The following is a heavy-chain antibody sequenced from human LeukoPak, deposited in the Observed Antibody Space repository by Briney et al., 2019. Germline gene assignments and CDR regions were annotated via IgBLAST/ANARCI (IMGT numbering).Heavy chain of an antibody. CDR1: GYTFTNYY. J-gene: IGHJ4*02. Sequence: ASVKVSCKASGYTFTNYYMHWVRQAPGQGLEWMGIINPSGGSTIYAQKFQGRVSMTRDTSTNTVYMDLNSLRSDDTAVYYCTRGRGVGSWYYYPDYWGQGTLVTVSS. V-gene: IGHV1-46*01. CDR3: TRGRGVGSWYYYPDY. D-gene: IGHD6-13*01. CDR2: INPSGGST.